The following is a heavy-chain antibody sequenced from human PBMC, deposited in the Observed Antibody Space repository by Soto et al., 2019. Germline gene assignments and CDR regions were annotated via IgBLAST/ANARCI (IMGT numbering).Heavy chain of an antibody. D-gene: IGHD2-2*01. CDR3: ARVRGNQLPGWFDP. Sequence: QVQLQESGPGLVKPSQTLSLTCTVSGGSISSGGYYWSWIRQHPGKGLEWIGYIYHSGTTYYNPSLTSRVTISVDTSKNQVSLKLTSVTDADTAVYYCARVRGNQLPGWFDPWGQGTLVTVSS. CDR2: IYHSGTT. V-gene: IGHV4-31*03. CDR1: GGSISSGGYY. J-gene: IGHJ5*02.